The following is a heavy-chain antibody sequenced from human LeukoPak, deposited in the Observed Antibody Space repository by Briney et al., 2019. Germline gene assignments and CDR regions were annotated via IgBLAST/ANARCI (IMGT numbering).Heavy chain of an antibody. Sequence: GGSLRLSCAASGFTFSNTWMNWVRQAPGKGLEWVGRIQSKTDGGTTEYAAPVKGRFTISRDDSKTTLYLQMNSLKTEDTAVYYCATLTVRGVINIWGQGTLVTVSS. CDR3: ATLTVRGVINI. D-gene: IGHD3-10*01. J-gene: IGHJ4*02. CDR1: GFTFSNTW. CDR2: IQSKTDGGTT. V-gene: IGHV3-15*01.